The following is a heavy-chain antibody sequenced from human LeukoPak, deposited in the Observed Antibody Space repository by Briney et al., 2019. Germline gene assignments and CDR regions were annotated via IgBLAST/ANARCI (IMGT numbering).Heavy chain of an antibody. CDR2: VKPDTGAT. D-gene: IGHD3-10*01. J-gene: IGHJ5*02. V-gene: IGHV1-2*02. CDR1: GYVFTAYY. Sequence: ASVKVSCKTSGYVFTAYYIHWVRQAPGQGLEWLGFVKPDTGATNSAQQLQGRGSMTSDASVTTAYMELSGLTSDDTALYFCARERPTLLTRIRGIATAPDHWGQGTLVTVSS. CDR3: ARERPTLLTRIRGIATAPDH.